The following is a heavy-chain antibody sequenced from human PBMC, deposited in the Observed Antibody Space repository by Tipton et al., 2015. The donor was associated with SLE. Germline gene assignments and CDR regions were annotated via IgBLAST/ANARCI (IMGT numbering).Heavy chain of an antibody. D-gene: IGHD6-13*01. CDR1: GGSVSGNDW. CDR2: IFHTGSA. Sequence: PGLVKPSGTLSLSCAVSGGSVSGNDWWSWVRQPPGKGLEWIGEIFHTGSANYNPSLESRVTMSVDKSRNQFSLRLTSVTAADTAVYYCVRDGDTTYSTPSDYWGQGILVTVSS. J-gene: IGHJ4*02. CDR3: VRDGDTTYSTPSDY. V-gene: IGHV4-4*02.